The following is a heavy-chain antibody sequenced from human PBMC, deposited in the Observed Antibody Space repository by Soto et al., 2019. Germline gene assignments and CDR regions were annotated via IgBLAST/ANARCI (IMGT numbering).Heavy chain of an antibody. D-gene: IGHD6-19*01. CDR3: ARVKAQILSQGWYGGDEI. CDR2: IRDSGHST. CDR1: GFTFSTYS. J-gene: IGHJ3*02. Sequence: EVQLLESGGGLVQPGGSLRLSCAASGFTFSTYSMTWVRQAPGKGLEWVSTIRDSGHSTHYADSVRGRFAITRDKSKNTLFLQMNSLRAEVTTIEYCARVKAQILSQGWYGGDEIWGHGTMVTVSS. V-gene: IGHV3-23*01.